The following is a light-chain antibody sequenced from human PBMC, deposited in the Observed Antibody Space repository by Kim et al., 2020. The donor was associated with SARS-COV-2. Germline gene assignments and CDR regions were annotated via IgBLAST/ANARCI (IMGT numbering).Light chain of an antibody. CDR1: QNISVW. CDR3: QQYHSYPWT. J-gene: IGKJ1*01. V-gene: IGKV1-5*03. Sequence: DIQMTQSPSTLSASVGQRVAISCRASQNISVWLAWYQQKPGKAPKLLIYKASSLQSGVPSRFSGSGSGTEFTVAIDSLQPDDFATYYCQQYHSYPWTFGQGTKVDIK. CDR2: KAS.